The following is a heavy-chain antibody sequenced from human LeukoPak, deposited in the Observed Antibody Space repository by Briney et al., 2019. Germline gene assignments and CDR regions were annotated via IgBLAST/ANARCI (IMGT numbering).Heavy chain of an antibody. Sequence: GGSLRLSCAASGFTFNSHAMAWVRQAPGKGLEWVSAISGSGGRTYDADSVKGRLTISRDNAKNSLYLQMNSLRAEDTAVYYCTTKSMVRGVIRYYYYYMDVWGKGTTVTVSS. D-gene: IGHD3-10*01. V-gene: IGHV3-23*01. J-gene: IGHJ6*03. CDR3: TTKSMVRGVIRYYYYYMDV. CDR2: ISGSGGRT. CDR1: GFTFNSHA.